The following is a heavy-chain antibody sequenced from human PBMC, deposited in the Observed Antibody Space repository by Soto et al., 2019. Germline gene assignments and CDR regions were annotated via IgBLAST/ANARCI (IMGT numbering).Heavy chain of an antibody. J-gene: IGHJ6*02. V-gene: IGHV4-59*01. CDR3: ARTTTVVQLYYYYGMDV. D-gene: IGHD4-17*01. CDR2: IYYSGST. CDR1: GASIRSYY. Sequence: PSETLSLACTVSGASIRSYYWTWIRQPPGKGLEWIGYIYYSGSTNYNPSLKSRVTISVDTSKNQFSLKLSSVTAADTAVYYCARTTTVVQLYYYYGMDVWGQGTTVT.